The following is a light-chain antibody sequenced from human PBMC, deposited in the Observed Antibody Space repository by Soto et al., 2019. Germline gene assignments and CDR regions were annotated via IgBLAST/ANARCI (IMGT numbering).Light chain of an antibody. Sequence: EIVLTQSPGTLSLSPGERATLSCRASQSVSSSYLAWYQQKPGQAPRLLIYGASSRATGIPDRFSGSGSGTDLTLTTSRPENEDFEVYYCQQYGSSWTVGQGTKVDSK. CDR3: QQYGSSWT. CDR2: GAS. CDR1: QSVSSSY. J-gene: IGKJ1*01. V-gene: IGKV3-20*01.